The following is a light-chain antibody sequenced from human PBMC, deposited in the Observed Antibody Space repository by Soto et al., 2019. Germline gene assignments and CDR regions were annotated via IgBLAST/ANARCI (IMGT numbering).Light chain of an antibody. V-gene: IGKV3-11*01. CDR2: HAS. CDR3: QRRSNWPQT. CDR1: QSVCSY. J-gene: IGKJ2*01. Sequence: EIVLTQSPAPLSFSPGESVTLSCRASQSVCSYLAWYQQKPGQAPRLLIYHASNRATGIPARFSGSGSGTDFTLTISSLDPEDFAVYYCQRRSNWPQTFGRGTKLEI.